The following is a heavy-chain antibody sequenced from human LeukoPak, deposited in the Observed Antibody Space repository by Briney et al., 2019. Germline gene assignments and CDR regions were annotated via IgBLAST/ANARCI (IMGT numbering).Heavy chain of an antibody. Sequence: PSGTLSLTCAVSGGSISSSNWWSWVRQPPGKGLEWIGEIYHSGSTNHNPSLKSRVTISVDKSKNQFSLKLSSVTAADTAVYYCARRGVSSGWTLDYWGQGTLVTVSS. CDR1: GGSISSSNW. J-gene: IGHJ4*02. V-gene: IGHV4-4*02. CDR2: IYHSGST. D-gene: IGHD6-19*01. CDR3: ARRGVSSGWTLDY.